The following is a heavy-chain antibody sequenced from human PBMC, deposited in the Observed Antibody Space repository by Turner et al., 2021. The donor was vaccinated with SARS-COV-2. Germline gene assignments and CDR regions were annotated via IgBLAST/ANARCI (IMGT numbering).Heavy chain of an antibody. D-gene: IGHD3-16*02. V-gene: IGHV6-1*01. Sequence: QVQLQLSGPGLLKPSQTLSLTFAISGDSVSSNSAAWSWLRQSPSRGLEWLGRTYYRSKWYFDYAESVKSRIIINPDTSKNQFSLQVNSVTPDDTAVYYCARFIGTDAFGIWGQGTMVIVSS. J-gene: IGHJ3*02. CDR2: TYYRSKWYF. CDR3: ARFIGTDAFGI. CDR1: GDSVSSNSAA.